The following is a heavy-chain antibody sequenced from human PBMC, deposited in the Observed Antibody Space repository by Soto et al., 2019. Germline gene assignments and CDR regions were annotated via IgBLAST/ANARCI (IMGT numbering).Heavy chain of an antibody. CDR1: GFTFSSNG. V-gene: IGHV3-30*18. CDR3: AKEDSGDRSFDS. CDR2: ISYDGSKK. D-gene: IGHD3-10*01. Sequence: QVQLVESGGGVVQPGRSLRLSCVASGFTFSSNGMHWLRQAPGKGLEWVAVISYDGSKKYYADSVKGRFTISRDNSKNTRYLQMNNLRAEYTAVYYCAKEDSGDRSFDSWGQGILVTVSS. J-gene: IGHJ4*02.